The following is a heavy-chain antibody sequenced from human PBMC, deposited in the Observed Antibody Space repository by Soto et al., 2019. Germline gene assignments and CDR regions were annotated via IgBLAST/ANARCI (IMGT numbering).Heavy chain of an antibody. CDR3: AKTYSSSWPDAFDI. V-gene: IGHV3-30*18. CDR1: GFTFSSYW. D-gene: IGHD6-13*01. J-gene: IGHJ3*02. Sequence: GGSLRLSCVVSGFTFSSYWMNWVRQAPGKGLEWVAVISYDGSNKYYADSVKGRFTISRDNSKNTLYLQMNSLRAEDTAVYYCAKTYSSSWPDAFDIWGQGTMVTVSS. CDR2: ISYDGSNK.